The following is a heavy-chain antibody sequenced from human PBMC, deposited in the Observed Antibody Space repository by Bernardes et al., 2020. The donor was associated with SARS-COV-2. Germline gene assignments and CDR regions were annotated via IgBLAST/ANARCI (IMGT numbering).Heavy chain of an antibody. CDR2: ISSDNGNT. CDR3: ARDPSSAGYYYGMDV. CDR1: DYTLNSDG. V-gene: IGHV1-18*01. D-gene: IGHD3-3*01. Sequence: ASVKVSCKASDYTLNSDGLSWVRQAPGPGLEWMGWISSDNGNTNYAQKFQGRVTMTTDTSTNIVYMELRSLRSDDTAVYYCARDPSSAGYYYGMDVWGQGTTVTVSS. J-gene: IGHJ6*02.